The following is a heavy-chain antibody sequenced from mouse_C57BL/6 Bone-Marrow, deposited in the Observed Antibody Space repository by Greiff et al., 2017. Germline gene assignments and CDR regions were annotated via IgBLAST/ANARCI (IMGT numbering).Heavy chain of an antibody. CDR1: GYTFTSYY. D-gene: IGHD1-1*02. CDR3: TRSGYGGFAY. Sequence: VQLQQPGAELVQPGASVKLSCKASGYTFTSYYMYWVKQRPRQGLEWIGGINPSNGGTNFNEKFKSKATLTADKSSNTAYMQLSSLTSEDSAVYYCTRSGYGGFAYWGQGTLVTVSA. V-gene: IGHV1-53*01. J-gene: IGHJ3*01. CDR2: INPSNGGT.